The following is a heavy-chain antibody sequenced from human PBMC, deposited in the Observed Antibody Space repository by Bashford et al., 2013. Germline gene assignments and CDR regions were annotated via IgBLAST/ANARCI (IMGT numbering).Heavy chain of an antibody. CDR1: GGTFSSYA. J-gene: IGHJ6*02. Sequence: VASVKVSCKASGGTFSSYAISWVRQAPGQGLEWMGWVNPNSDYTGFAQKFQGRVTMTRNTSIGTAYMELSGLRSEDTAVYYCARGGPTTPMVDYYYYGLDVWGQGTTVTVSS. CDR3: ARGGPTTPMVDYYYYGLDV. D-gene: IGHD5-18*01. V-gene: IGHV1-8*02. CDR2: VNPNSDYT.